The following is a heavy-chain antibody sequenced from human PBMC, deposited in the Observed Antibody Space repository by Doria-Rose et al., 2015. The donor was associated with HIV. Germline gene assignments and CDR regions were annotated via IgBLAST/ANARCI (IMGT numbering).Heavy chain of an antibody. J-gene: IGHJ4*02. D-gene: IGHD6-13*01. CDR2: IFSDDVR. CDR3: ARIKSSRWYHKYYFDF. CDR1: GVSLSSPGMG. Sequence: QITLKESGPVLVKPTETLTLTCTVSGVSLSSPGMGVSWIRQPPGKALEWLANIFSDDVRSYTTSLKSRLTISRCTSKSQVVLTMTDTDPVDTATYYCARIKSSRWYHKYYFDFWGQGTLVIVSA. V-gene: IGHV2-26*01.